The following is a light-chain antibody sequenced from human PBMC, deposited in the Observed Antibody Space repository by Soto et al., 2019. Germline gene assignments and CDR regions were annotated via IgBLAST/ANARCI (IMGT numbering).Light chain of an antibody. J-gene: IGKJ4*01. CDR3: QPRSNWPPVT. CDR1: QSVSSY. Sequence: EIVLTQSPATLSLSPGERATLSCRASQSVSSYLAGYQQKPGQAPRLLIYDASNRATGIPARFSGSGSGTDFTFTISSLEPEDFAIYYCQPRSNWPPVTFGGGTKVEIK. CDR2: DAS. V-gene: IGKV3-11*01.